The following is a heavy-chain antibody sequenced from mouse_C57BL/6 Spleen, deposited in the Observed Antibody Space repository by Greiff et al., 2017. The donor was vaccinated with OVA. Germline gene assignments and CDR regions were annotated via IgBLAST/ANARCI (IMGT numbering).Heavy chain of an antibody. V-gene: IGHV5-16*01. D-gene: IGHD2-4*01. CDR3: ARYEYDGYFDV. J-gene: IGHJ1*03. CDR2: INYDGSST. Sequence: EVKVEESEGGLVQPGSSMKLSCTASGFTFSDYYMAWVRQVPEKGLEWVANINYDGSSTYYLDSLKSRFIISRDNAKNILYLQMSSLKSEDTATYYCARYEYDGYFDVWGTGTTVTVSS. CDR1: GFTFSDYY.